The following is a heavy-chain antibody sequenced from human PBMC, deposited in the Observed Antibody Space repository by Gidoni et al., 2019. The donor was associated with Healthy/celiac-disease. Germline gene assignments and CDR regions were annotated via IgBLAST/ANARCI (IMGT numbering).Heavy chain of an antibody. CDR2: IYYSGST. V-gene: IGHV4-59*08. D-gene: IGHD3-10*01. J-gene: IGHJ4*02. CDR1: GGSISSDY. CDR3: ARQNYYGSGSPRGFFDY. Sequence: QVQLQESGPGLVKPSETLSLTCTVSGGSISSDYWSWIRHPPGKGLEWIGYIYYSGSTNYNPSLKSRVTISVDTSKNQFALKLSSVTAADTAVYYCARQNYYGSGSPRGFFDYWGQGTLVTVSS.